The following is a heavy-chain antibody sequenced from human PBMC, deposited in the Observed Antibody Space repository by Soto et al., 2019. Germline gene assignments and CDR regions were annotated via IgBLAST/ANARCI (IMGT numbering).Heavy chain of an antibody. CDR1: GFTFSNYW. J-gene: IGHJ4*02. D-gene: IGHD2-15*01. CDR3: XXEIFY. CDR2: VNSDGSST. V-gene: IGHV3-74*01. Sequence: EVQLVESGGGLIQPGGSLRLSCAASGFTFSNYWMHWVRQAPGKGLVWVSRVNSDGSSTSYADSVKGRFSISSDNAKXXXXXXXXXXXXXXXXXXXXXXEIFYWGQGTLVTVSS.